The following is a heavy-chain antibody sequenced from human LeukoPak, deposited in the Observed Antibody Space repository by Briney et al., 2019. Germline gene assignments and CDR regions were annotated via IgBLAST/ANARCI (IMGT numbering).Heavy chain of an antibody. J-gene: IGHJ4*02. CDR1: GFTFSSYS. CDR2: ISSGSTYI. V-gene: IGHV3-21*01. Sequence: GGSLRLSCAASGFTFSSYSMNWVRQAPGKGLEWVSSISSGSTYIYYADSVKGRFTISRDNAKNSLYLQVSSLRAEDTAVYYCARGPKTIGAAGKGYFDYWGQGTLVTVSS. CDR3: ARGPKTIGAAGKGYFDY. D-gene: IGHD6-13*01.